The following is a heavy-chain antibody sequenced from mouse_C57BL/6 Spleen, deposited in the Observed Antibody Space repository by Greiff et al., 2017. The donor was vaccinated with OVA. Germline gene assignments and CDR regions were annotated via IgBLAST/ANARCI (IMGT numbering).Heavy chain of an antibody. CDR1: GYTFTDYN. D-gene: IGHD2-2*01. J-gene: IGHJ4*01. Sequence: EVQLQESGPELVKPGASVKIPCKASGYTFTDYNMDWVKQSHGKSLEWIGDINPNNGGTIYNQKFKGKATLTVDKSSSTAYMELRSLTSEDTAVYYCARWALYGYDYAMDYWGQGTSVTVSS. CDR2: INPNNGGT. CDR3: ARWALYGYDYAMDY. V-gene: IGHV1-18*01.